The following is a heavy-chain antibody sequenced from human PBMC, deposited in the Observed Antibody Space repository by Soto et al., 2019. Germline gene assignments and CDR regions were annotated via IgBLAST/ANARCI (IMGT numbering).Heavy chain of an antibody. V-gene: IGHV3-30*03. CDR1: GFTFSSYG. CDR2: ISNDGSNK. D-gene: IGHD3-22*01. J-gene: IGHJ4*02. CDR3: ARDLRYYDSSGYSLAYYFDY. Sequence: PGGSLRLSCAASGFTFSSYGMHWVRQAPGKGLERVAVISNDGSNKYYADSVKGRFTISRDNSKNTLYLQMNSLRAEDTAVYYCARDLRYYDSSGYSLAYYFDYWGQGTLVTVSS.